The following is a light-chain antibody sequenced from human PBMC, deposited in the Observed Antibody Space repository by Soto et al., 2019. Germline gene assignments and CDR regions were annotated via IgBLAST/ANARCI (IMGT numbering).Light chain of an antibody. J-gene: IGKJ5*01. CDR3: LQHNSYPIM. CDR2: DAS. V-gene: IGKV1-17*03. CDR1: QGISNS. Sequence: DIQMTQSPAAMSASVGDRVTITCRASQGISNSLVWFQQKPGEVPKRLIYDASSLQGGVPSRFSGSGSGTEFTLTISSLQPEDFATYYCLQHNSYPIMFGQGTRLEI.